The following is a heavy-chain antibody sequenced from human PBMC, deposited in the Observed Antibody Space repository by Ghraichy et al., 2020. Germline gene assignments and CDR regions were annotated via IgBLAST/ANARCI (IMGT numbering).Heavy chain of an antibody. CDR3: ASFSVSRSSGYGNWFDP. CDR1: GGSISGSNW. V-gene: IGHV4-4*02. CDR2: IYHSGST. D-gene: IGHD5-12*01. J-gene: IGHJ5*02. Sequence: SETLSLTCAVSGGSISGSNWWSWVRQPPGKGLEWIGEIYHSGSTNYNPSLKSRVTISVDKSKNQFSLKLSSVTAADTAVYYCASFSVSRSSGYGNWFDPWGQGTLVTVSS.